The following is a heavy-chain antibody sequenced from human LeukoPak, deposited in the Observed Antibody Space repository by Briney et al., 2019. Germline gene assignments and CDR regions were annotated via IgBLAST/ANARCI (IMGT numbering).Heavy chain of an antibody. D-gene: IGHD3-10*01. Sequence: GGSLRLSCAASGFTFSSYGMHWVRQAPGKGLEWVAFIRYDGSNKYYADSVKGRFSISRDNSKNTVYLQINSLKTEDTAVYYCTNTSITLWGQGTLVTVSS. J-gene: IGHJ4*02. CDR2: IRYDGSNK. CDR1: GFTFSSYG. V-gene: IGHV3-30*02. CDR3: TNTSITL.